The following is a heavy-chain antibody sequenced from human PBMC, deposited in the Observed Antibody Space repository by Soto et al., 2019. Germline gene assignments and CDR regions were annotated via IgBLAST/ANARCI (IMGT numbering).Heavy chain of an antibody. Sequence: QVQLVQSGAEVKKPGASVKVSCKASGYTFTNYGISWVRQAPGQGLEWMGWISGYNGNTNYAQMLQGRVTMTTDTSTSTAYMELRSLRYDDTAVFYCAREPLVVVPAAMGDYWGQGTLVTVSS. CDR1: GYTFTNYG. CDR2: ISGYNGNT. CDR3: AREPLVVVPAAMGDY. J-gene: IGHJ4*02. D-gene: IGHD2-2*01. V-gene: IGHV1-18*01.